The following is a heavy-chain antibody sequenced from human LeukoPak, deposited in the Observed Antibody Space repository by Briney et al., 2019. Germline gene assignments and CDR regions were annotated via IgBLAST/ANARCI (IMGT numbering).Heavy chain of an antibody. CDR1: GCSISSGSYY. D-gene: IGHD4-23*01. CDR3: ARDVGDDYGGRSFDY. J-gene: IGHJ4*02. Sequence: PSQTLSLTCTVSGCSISSGSYYWSWIRQPAGKGLEWIGRIYTSGSTNYNPSLKSRVTISVDTSKNQFSLKLSSVTAADTAVYYCARDVGDDYGGRSFDYWGQGTLVTVSS. CDR2: IYTSGST. V-gene: IGHV4-61*02.